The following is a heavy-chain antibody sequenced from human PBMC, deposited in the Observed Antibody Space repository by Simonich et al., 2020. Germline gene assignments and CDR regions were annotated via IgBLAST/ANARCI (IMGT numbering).Heavy chain of an antibody. V-gene: IGHV3-74*01. Sequence: EVQLVESGGGLVQPGGSLRLSCAAAGFTLSSYWMHWVGQAPGKGLVWVSRNNSDGSSTSYADSVKGRFTISRDNAKNTLYLQMNSLRAEDTAVYYCARDYSNYDAFDIWGQGTMVTVSS. CDR3: ARDYSNYDAFDI. CDR2: NNSDGSST. CDR1: GFTLSSYW. D-gene: IGHD4-4*01. J-gene: IGHJ3*02.